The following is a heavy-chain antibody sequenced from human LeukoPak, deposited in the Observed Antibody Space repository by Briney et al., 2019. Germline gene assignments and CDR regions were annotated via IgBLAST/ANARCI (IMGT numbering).Heavy chain of an antibody. Sequence: PGGSLRLSCAASGFTLSSYAMHWVRQAPGKGLEWVAVISYDGSNKYYADSVKGRFTISRDNSKNTLYLQMNSLRAEDTAVYYCARAGDIVVVPAAMDYWGQGTLVTVSS. CDR3: ARAGDIVVVPAAMDY. V-gene: IGHV3-30-3*01. J-gene: IGHJ4*02. CDR2: ISYDGSNK. CDR1: GFTLSSYA. D-gene: IGHD2-2*01.